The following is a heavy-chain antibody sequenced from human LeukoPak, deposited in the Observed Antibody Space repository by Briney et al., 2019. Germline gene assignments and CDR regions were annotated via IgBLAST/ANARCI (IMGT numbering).Heavy chain of an antibody. CDR3: ARGPRYCSSTSCRAGGY. CDR1: GYTFTSYD. D-gene: IGHD2-2*01. CDR2: MNPNSGNT. J-gene: IGHJ4*02. V-gene: IGHV1-8*01. Sequence: ASVKVSCXASGYTFTSYDINWVRQATGQGLEWMGWMNPNSGNTGYARKFQGRVTMTRNTSISTAYMELSSLRSEDTVVYYCARGPRYCSSTSCRAGGYWGQGTLVTVSS.